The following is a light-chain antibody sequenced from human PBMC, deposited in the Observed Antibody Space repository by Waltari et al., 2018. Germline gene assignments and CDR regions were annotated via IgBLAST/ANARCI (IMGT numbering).Light chain of an antibody. CDR1: SSDVGAYDY. J-gene: IGLJ1*01. V-gene: IGLV2-14*03. Sequence: QSALTQPASVSGSPGQSITISCTGTSSDVGAYDYVSWYQQHPGKAPQLMIYDVSNPPSGISNRFSGSTSGNTASLGISGLQTEDEAEYYCSAYTTSVTLVFGTGTKVTVL. CDR2: DVS. CDR3: SAYTTSVTLV.